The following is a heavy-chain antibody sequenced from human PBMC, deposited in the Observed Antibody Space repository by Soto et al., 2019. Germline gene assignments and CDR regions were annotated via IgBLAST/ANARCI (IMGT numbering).Heavy chain of an antibody. J-gene: IGHJ4*02. CDR1: GFIFSDYW. V-gene: IGHV3-7*01. CDR3: ARSAAGANY. D-gene: IGHD6-13*01. CDR2: ISPDGNGK. Sequence: EVQLVESGGGLVQPGGSLRLSCAASGFIFSDYWMAWVRQAPGKGLEWVANISPDGNGKYYVDSVKGRFTISRDNAKNSLSLQMNSLGVYDTAVYYCARSAAGANYWGQGILVTVS.